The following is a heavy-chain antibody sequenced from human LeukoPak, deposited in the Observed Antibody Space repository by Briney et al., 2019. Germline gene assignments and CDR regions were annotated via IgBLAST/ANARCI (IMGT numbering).Heavy chain of an antibody. D-gene: IGHD3-16*01. J-gene: IGHJ5*02. CDR2: IYYSGST. CDR1: GGSISSYY. CDR3: ARGGESKGDWFDP. V-gene: IGHV4-59*08. Sequence: SETLSLTCTVSGGSISSYYWSWIRQPPGKGLEWIGYIYYSGSTNYNPSLKSRVTISVDTSKNQFSLKLSSVTAADTAVYYCARGGESKGDWFDPWGQGTLVTVSS.